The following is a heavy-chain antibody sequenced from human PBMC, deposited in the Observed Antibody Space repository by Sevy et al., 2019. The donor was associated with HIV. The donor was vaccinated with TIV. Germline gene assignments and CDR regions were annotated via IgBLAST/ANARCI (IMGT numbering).Heavy chain of an antibody. CDR2: IYYSGST. V-gene: IGHV4-39*01. CDR1: GGSISSSSYY. D-gene: IGHD3-10*01. Sequence: SETLSLTCTVSGGSISSSSYYWGRHRQPPGQELEWIRSIYYSGSTYYNPSLKSLVTISVDTSKSQVLLMLSSVTAAYTAVYYCGRQSWELLFLWFDPWGQGTLVTVSS. CDR3: GRQSWELLFLWFDP. J-gene: IGHJ5*02.